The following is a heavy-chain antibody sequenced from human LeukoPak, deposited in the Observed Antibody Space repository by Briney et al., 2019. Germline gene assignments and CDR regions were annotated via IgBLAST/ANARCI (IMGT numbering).Heavy chain of an antibody. V-gene: IGHV3-30-3*01. J-gene: IGHJ6*03. CDR3: ARFGGNYYYYYYMDV. D-gene: IGHD3-10*01. CDR2: ISYDGSNK. Sequence: GGSLRLSCAASGFTFSSYAMHRVRQAPGKGLEWVAVISYDGSNKYYADSVKGRFTISRDNSKNTLYLQMNSLRAEDTAVYYCARFGGNYYYYYYMDVWGKGTTVTVSS. CDR1: GFTFSSYA.